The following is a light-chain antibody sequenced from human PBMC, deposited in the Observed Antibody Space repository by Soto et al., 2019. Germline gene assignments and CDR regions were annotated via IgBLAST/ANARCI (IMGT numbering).Light chain of an antibody. CDR3: QQRSNWPPVT. J-gene: IGKJ4*01. Sequence: EIVLTQSPNTLSLSQGERATLSCRARQSVGSNLAWYQQKPGQAPRLLIYGASTRATGIPARFSGSGSGTDFTLTISSLEPEDSAVYYCQQRSNWPPVTFGGGTKVDIK. CDR1: QSVGSN. V-gene: IGKV3-11*01. CDR2: GAS.